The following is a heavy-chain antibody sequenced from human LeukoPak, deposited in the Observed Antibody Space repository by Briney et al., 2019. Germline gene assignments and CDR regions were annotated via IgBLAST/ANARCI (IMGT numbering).Heavy chain of an antibody. J-gene: IGHJ4*02. CDR2: INPNSGGT. CDR1: GYTFTGYY. CDR3: ARERTRIAARILGY. D-gene: IGHD6-6*01. V-gene: IGHV1-2*02. Sequence: ASVKVSCKASGYTFTGYYMHWVRQAPGQGHEWMGWINPNSGGTNYAQKFQGRVTMTRDTSISTAYMELSRLRSDDTAVYYCARERTRIAARILGYWGQGTLVTVSS.